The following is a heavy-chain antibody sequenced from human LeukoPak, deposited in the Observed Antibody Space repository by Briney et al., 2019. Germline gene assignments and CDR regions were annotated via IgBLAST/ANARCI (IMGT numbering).Heavy chain of an antibody. V-gene: IGHV3-21*01. D-gene: IGHD3-22*01. Sequence: PGGSLRLSCAASGFTFSSYSMNWVRQAPGKGLEWVSSISSSSSYIYYADSVKGRFTISRDNAKNSLYLQMNSLRAEDTAVYYCARIHYYDSSAYSGAVDYWGQGTLVTVSS. CDR2: ISSSSSYI. CDR1: GFTFSSYS. CDR3: ARIHYYDSSAYSGAVDY. J-gene: IGHJ4*02.